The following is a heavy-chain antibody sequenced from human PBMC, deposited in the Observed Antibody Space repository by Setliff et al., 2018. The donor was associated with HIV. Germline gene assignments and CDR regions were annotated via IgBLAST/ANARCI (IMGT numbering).Heavy chain of an antibody. V-gene: IGHV3-53*01. CDR1: GFTVSNNY. Sequence: PSETLSLTCIVSGFTVSNNYMKWVRQAPGKGLEWVSLIYSGGSTYYADSVKGRFTISRDNSKNTLYLQMNSLRAEDTAVYYCARDRTCSGGSCYGTWGQGTMVTVSS. D-gene: IGHD2-15*01. CDR2: IYSGGST. J-gene: IGHJ5*02. CDR3: ARDRTCSGGSCYGT.